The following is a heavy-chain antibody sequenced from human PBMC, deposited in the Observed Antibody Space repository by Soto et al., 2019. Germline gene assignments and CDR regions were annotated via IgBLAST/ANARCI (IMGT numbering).Heavy chain of an antibody. D-gene: IGHD3-9*01. CDR1: GGSISNYY. CDR3: ARLEGLATISYYFDF. J-gene: IGHJ4*02. V-gene: IGHV4-59*08. Sequence: SETLSLTCTVSGGSISNYYWSWIRQPPGKGLEWIGYIFYSGSTNYNPSLKSRVTISVDTSKNQFSLKLSSVTAADSAVYYCARLEGLATISYYFDFWGPGALVTVS. CDR2: IFYSGST.